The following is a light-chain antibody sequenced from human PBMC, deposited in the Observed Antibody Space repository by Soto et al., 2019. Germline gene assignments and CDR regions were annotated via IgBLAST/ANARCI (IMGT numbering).Light chain of an antibody. CDR1: QSVLSYCNNYNY. CDR3: QQYYSVPPT. CDR2: WAS. V-gene: IGKV4-1*01. J-gene: IGKJ1*01. Sequence: DIVMTQSPDSLAVSLGEWATINCKSSQSVLSYCNNYNYLAWYQQKPGQPPKLLLYWASTRESGVPDRFSGSGSATDFTLTISSLQAEDVAVYYCQQYYSVPPTFGQGTKVEIK.